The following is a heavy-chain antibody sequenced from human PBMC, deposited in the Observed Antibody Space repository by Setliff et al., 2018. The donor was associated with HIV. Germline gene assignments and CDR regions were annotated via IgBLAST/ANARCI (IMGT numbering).Heavy chain of an antibody. D-gene: IGHD6-13*01. CDR2: LIPAFGPA. V-gene: IGHV1-69*13. CDR3: AREAQYSSSWSGRRVTWFDS. Sequence: SVKVSCKASGDSFGNYAVSWVRQAPGKGLEWMGGLIPAFGPANYAQQFHGRVTITADESTRTAYMELSSLNSGDTAVYYCAREAQYSSSWSGRRVTWFDSWGQGILVTVSS. J-gene: IGHJ5*01. CDR1: GDSFGNYA.